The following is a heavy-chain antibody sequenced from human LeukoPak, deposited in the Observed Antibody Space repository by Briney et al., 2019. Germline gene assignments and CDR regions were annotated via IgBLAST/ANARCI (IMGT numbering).Heavy chain of an antibody. Sequence: SETLSLTCTVSGGSISSYYWSWIRQPPGKGLEWIGYIYYSGSTNYNPSLKSRVTISVDTSKNQFSLKLSSVTAADTAVYYCARSRGYSYGPGYYYMDVWGKGTTVTVSS. V-gene: IGHV4-59*01. D-gene: IGHD5-18*01. CDR3: ARSRGYSYGPGYYYMDV. CDR1: GGSISSYY. J-gene: IGHJ6*03. CDR2: IYYSGST.